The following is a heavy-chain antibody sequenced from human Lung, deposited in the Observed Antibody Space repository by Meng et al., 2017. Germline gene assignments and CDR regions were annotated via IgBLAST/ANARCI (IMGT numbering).Heavy chain of an antibody. V-gene: IGHV1-18*01. CDR1: DYTFTGYG. J-gene: IGHJ4*02. Sequence: HVQLLQSGAEVKQPGASVKVTCKASDYTFTGYGVCWVRQAPGHGLEWMAWLGAHPGDTSFAPKFLGRVTVTADTATATAYMELRSLRSDDTAVYYCARGTPGRSYCDYWGLGTLVTVSS. CDR2: LGAHPGDT. D-gene: IGHD3-10*01. CDR3: ARGTPGRSYCDY.